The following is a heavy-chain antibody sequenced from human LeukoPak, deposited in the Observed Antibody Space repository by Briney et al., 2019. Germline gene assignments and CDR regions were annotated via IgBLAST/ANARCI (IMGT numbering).Heavy chain of an antibody. V-gene: IGHV3-7*02. CDR2: IKKDGSQT. J-gene: IGHJ4*02. CDR1: GFTFSSYW. Sequence: GGSLRLSCAASGFTFSSYWMIWVRQGPGKGLEWVANIKKDGSQTYYVDSVKGRFTISRDNAKNLLYLQMNSLRAEDTAVYFCAGGTGWIFDHWGQGTLVTVSS. CDR3: AGGTGWIFDH. D-gene: IGHD6-19*01.